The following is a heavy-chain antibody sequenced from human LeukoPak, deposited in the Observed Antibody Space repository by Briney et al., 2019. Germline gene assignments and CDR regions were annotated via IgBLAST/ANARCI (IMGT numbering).Heavy chain of an antibody. J-gene: IGHJ6*02. V-gene: IGHV4-4*07. CDR1: GGSISSYY. D-gene: IGHD3-3*01. Sequence: SETLSLTCTVSGGSISSYYWSRIRQPAGKGLEWIGRIYTSGSTNYNPSLKSRVTMSVDTSKNQFSLKLSSVTAADTAVYYCARDYDFWSGPYYYYGMDVWGQGTTVTVSS. CDR2: IYTSGST. CDR3: ARDYDFWSGPYYYYGMDV.